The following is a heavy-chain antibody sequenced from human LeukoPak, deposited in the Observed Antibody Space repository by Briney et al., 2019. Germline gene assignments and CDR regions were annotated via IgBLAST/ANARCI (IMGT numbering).Heavy chain of an antibody. D-gene: IGHD3-10*01. J-gene: IGHJ4*02. V-gene: IGHV1-18*04. CDR1: GYTFTSYG. Sequence: ASAKVSCKASGYTFTSYGISWVRQAPGQGLQWMGWISAYNGNTNYAQKLQGRVTMTTDTSTSTAYMELRSLRSDDTAVYYCARDPGRITMVRGVFDYWGQGTLVTVSS. CDR3: ARDPGRITMVRGVFDY. CDR2: ISAYNGNT.